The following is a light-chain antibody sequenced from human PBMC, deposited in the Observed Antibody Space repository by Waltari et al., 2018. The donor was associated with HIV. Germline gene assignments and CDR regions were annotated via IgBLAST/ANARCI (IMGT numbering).Light chain of an antibody. CDR3: QQYGSARRT. J-gene: IGKJ4*01. CDR1: QSVAGNA. CDR2: GAS. Sequence: EIVLTQSLGTLSLSPGKRATLSCRASQSVAGNALAWYQHKPGQAPRLLIFGASSRVTGIPDRFSGSGSGTDFSLTISRLQPEDFAVYYCQQYGSARRTFGGGTKVESK. V-gene: IGKV3-20*01.